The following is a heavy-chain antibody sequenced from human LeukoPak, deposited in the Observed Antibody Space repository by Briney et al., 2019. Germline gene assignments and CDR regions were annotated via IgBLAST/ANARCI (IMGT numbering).Heavy chain of an antibody. D-gene: IGHD1-26*01. V-gene: IGHV1-3*04. J-gene: IGHJ3*02. CDR2: INTGNGNT. CDR3: ARPVETTTFAFDI. CDR1: GYIFTSFA. Sequence: ASVKVSCKASGYIFTSFAMHWVRQAPGQRLEWMGWINTGNGNTKSSQNFQGRVTITRDTSATTAYMELSGLRSEDTAVYYCARPVETTTFAFDIWGQGTMVTVSS.